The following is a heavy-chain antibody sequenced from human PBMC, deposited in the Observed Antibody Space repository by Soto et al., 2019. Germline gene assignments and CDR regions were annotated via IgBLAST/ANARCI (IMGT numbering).Heavy chain of an antibody. CDR1: GGSISSSSFH. J-gene: IGHJ5*02. CDR3: ARAVVNCIRPNCYRIQPDWFDP. V-gene: IGHV4-39*01. D-gene: IGHD2-2*01. Sequence: SETLSLTCTVSGGSISSSSFHWGWIRQPPGKGLEWIGSIYYSGSTYYSPSLKSRVTISVDTSKNQFSLKLSSVTAADTAVYYCARAVVNCIRPNCYRIQPDWFDPWGQGTLVTVSS. CDR2: IYYSGST.